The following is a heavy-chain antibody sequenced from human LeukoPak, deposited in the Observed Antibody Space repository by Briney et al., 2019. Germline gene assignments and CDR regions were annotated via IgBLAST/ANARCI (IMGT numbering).Heavy chain of an antibody. CDR2: ISFDGSSK. D-gene: IGHD2-2*01. Sequence: GGSLRLSCAASGFTFSSYGMHWVRQAPGKGLEWVAVISFDGSSKDYAQSVKGRFTISRDNSKNTLYLQMNSLRVEDAAVYYCAKDRHAPGRYCSSTSCFPFDSWGQGTLVTVSS. CDR1: GFTFSSYG. J-gene: IGHJ5*01. CDR3: AKDRHAPGRYCSSTSCFPFDS. V-gene: IGHV3-30*18.